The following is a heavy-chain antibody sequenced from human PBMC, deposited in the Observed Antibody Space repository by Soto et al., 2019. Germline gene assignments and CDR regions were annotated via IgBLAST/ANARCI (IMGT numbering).Heavy chain of an antibody. D-gene: IGHD6-13*01. CDR3: AREDRISAPRGIWFHP. J-gene: IGHJ5*02. V-gene: IGHV4-59*01. CDR1: GGSIENYY. Sequence: QVLLQESGPRLVKPSETLSLTCNVSGGSIENYYWSWIRQAPGKGLEWIGYVYHNGRTSYNPSLKSRVSISVDRSKNQFSLNLSSVTAADTAVYYCAREDRISAPRGIWFHPWGQGTLVTVSS. CDR2: VYHNGRT.